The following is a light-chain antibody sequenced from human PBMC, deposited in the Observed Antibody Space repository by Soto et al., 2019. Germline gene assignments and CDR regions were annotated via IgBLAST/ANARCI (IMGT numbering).Light chain of an antibody. Sequence: QSVLTQPPSASGTPGQRVTISYPVNWYQHLPGTAPKLLIFSHNQRPLGVPDRFSGSKSGTSASLAISGLQSEDEADYYCAAWDDSLNGPLFGGGTKLTVL. CDR3: AAWDDSLNGPL. V-gene: IGLV1-44*01. CDR2: SHN. CDR1: P. J-gene: IGLJ2*01.